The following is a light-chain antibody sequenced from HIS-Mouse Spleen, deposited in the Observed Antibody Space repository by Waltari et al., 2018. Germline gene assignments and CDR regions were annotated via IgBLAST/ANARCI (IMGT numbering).Light chain of an antibody. CDR1: QGISSY. CDR2: AAS. J-gene: IGKJ1*01. V-gene: IGKV1-9*01. CDR3: QKLNSYPPT. Sequence: DIQLTQSPSFLSASVGDRVTITCRASQGISSYLAWYQRKPGKAPKLLIYAASTLQSGVPSRCSGSGSGTEFTLTISSLQPEDFATYYCQKLNSYPPTFGQGTKVEI.